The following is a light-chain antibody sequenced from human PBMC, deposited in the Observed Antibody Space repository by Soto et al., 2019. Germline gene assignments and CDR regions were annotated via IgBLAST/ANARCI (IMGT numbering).Light chain of an antibody. CDR3: CSYTSSTIYV. CDR1: SSDVGGYNY. V-gene: IGLV2-14*01. CDR2: DVS. Sequence: QSVLTQPVSVSGSPGQSITISCTGTSSDVGGYNYVSWYQKHPGKAPKLMIYDVSNRPSGVSNRFSGSKSGNTASLTISGLQAEDEADYYCCSYTSSTIYVFGTGTKVTVL. J-gene: IGLJ1*01.